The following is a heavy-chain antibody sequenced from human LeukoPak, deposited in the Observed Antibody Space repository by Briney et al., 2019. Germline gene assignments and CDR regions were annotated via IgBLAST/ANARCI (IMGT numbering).Heavy chain of an antibody. CDR1: GFTFSSYA. Sequence: GGSLRLSCAASGFTFSSYAMSWVRQAPGKGLEWVSAISSSGGSTYYADSVKGRFTISRDNSKNTLYLQMSSLRAEDTAVYYCANSRLIEGYYYYYMDVWGKGTPGTVS. CDR3: ANSRLIEGYYYYYMDV. CDR2: ISSSGGST. V-gene: IGHV3-23*01. J-gene: IGHJ6*03. D-gene: IGHD2/OR15-2a*01.